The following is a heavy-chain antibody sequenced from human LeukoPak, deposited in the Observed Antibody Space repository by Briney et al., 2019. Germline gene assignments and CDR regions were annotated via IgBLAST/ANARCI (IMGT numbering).Heavy chain of an antibody. D-gene: IGHD5-24*01. CDR2: IRSSSSYI. CDR3: ARVSAAGYKDAFDI. J-gene: IGHJ3*02. CDR1: GFTFSSYS. V-gene: IGHV3-21*01. Sequence: PGGSLTLSCVASGFTFSSYSMNWVRQAPGKGLEWVSSIRSSSSYIYYADSVKGRFTISRDNAKNSLYLQMNSLRAEDTAVYYCARVSAAGYKDAFDIWGQGTMVTVSS.